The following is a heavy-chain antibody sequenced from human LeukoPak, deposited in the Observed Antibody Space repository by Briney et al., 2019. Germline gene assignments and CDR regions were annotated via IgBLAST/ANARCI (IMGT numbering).Heavy chain of an antibody. CDR2: MNPNSGNT. Sequence: ASLKPSCTASGYTFTSYDINRVRRATGHGLEWMGWMNPNSGNTGYAQKFQGRVTMTRNTSISTAYMELSSLRSEDTAVYYCARGNPRGYYDFWSGYYSGAAYYFDYWGQGTLVTVSS. CDR1: GYTFTSYD. J-gene: IGHJ4*02. D-gene: IGHD3-3*01. CDR3: ARGNPRGYYDFWSGYYSGAAYYFDY. V-gene: IGHV1-8*01.